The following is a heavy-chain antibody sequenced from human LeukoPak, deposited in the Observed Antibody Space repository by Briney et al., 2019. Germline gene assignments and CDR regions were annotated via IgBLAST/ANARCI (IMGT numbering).Heavy chain of an antibody. CDR1: GFTVSSNY. V-gene: IGHV3-66*01. CDR3: ARGEFRYYFDY. J-gene: IGHJ4*02. Sequence: PGGSLRLSCAASGFTVSSNYMTWVRQAPGKGLEWVSVIYSGGSTYYADSVKGRFTISRDNSKNTLYLQMNSLRAEDTAVYYCARGEFRYYFDYWGQGTLVTASS. D-gene: IGHD2-21*01. CDR2: IYSGGST.